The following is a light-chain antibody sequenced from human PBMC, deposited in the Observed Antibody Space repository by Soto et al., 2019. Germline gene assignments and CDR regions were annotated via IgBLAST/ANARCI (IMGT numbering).Light chain of an antibody. Sequence: QSALTQPASVSGSPGQSITISCTGNSSDVGGYNYVSWYQQHPGKAPKLMIYEVSNRPSGVSNRFSGSKSGNTASLTISGLQAEDEADYCCSSYTSSSTVFGGGTKLTVL. CDR3: SSYTSSSTV. CDR2: EVS. J-gene: IGLJ3*02. V-gene: IGLV2-14*01. CDR1: SSDVGGYNY.